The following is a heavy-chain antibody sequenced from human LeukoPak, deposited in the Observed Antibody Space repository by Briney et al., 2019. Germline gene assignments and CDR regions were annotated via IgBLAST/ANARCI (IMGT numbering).Heavy chain of an antibody. Sequence: ASVKVSCKASGYTFTSYDINWVRQATGQGLEWMGWMNPNSGNTSYAQKFQGRVTMTRNTSISTAYMELSSLRSEDTAVYYCARGGPDDTYYYYYYMDVWGKGTTVTVSS. CDR3: ARGGPDDTYYYYYYMDV. D-gene: IGHD3-22*01. V-gene: IGHV1-8*01. CDR2: MNPNSGNT. CDR1: GYTFTSYD. J-gene: IGHJ6*03.